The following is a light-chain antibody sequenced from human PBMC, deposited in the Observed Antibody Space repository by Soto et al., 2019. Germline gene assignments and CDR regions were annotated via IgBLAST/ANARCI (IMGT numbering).Light chain of an antibody. V-gene: IGKV3D-20*02. CDR2: GAS. CDR3: HQSYNWPRVT. CDR1: ESVSSSY. Sequence: EIVLTQSPGTLSLSPGERANLSCRASESVSSSYLAWYHQKPGQAPRLLIYGASSRATGIPDRFSGSGSGTGFTLTITSLEPEDFAVYFCHQSYNWPRVTCGQGKRRAIK. J-gene: IGKJ5*01.